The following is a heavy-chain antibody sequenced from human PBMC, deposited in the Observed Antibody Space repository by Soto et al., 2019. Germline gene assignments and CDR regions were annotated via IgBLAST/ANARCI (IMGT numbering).Heavy chain of an antibody. CDR1: GYTFTSYG. J-gene: IGHJ6*02. CDR3: ARDRYCTNGVCYRNGMDV. Sequence: ASVKVSCKASGYTFTSYGISWVRQAPGQGLEWMGWISAYNGNTNYNPSLKSRVTISVDTSKNQFSLKLSSVTAADTAVYYCARDRYCTNGVCYRNGMDVWGQGTTVTVSS. D-gene: IGHD2-8*01. CDR2: ISAYNGNT. V-gene: IGHV1-18*01.